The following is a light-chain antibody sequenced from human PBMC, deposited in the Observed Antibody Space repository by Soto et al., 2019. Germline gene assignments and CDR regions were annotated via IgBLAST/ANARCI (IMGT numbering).Light chain of an antibody. CDR3: QKYNNWPRT. CDR2: AES. CDR1: QGIAGS. J-gene: IGKJ5*01. V-gene: IGKV1-9*01. Sequence: DIQLTPSPSFLSASVVDRVTITCRASQGIAGSLAWYQQKPGKPPKLLIYAESTLQSGVPSRFSGSGSGTEFTLTISSLQSEDFAVYYCQKYNNWPRTCGQGTRRAIK.